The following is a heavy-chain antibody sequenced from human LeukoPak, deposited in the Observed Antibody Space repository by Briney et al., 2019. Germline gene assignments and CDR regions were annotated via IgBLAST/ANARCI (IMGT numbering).Heavy chain of an antibody. V-gene: IGHV3-30-3*01. J-gene: IGHJ4*02. CDR3: WVGATSFDY. D-gene: IGHD1-26*01. CDR2: ISYDGSNK. CDR1: GFTFSSYA. Sequence: GRSLRLSCAASGFTFSSYAMHWVRQAPGKGLEWVAVISYDGSNKYYADSVKGRFTISRDNSKNTLYLRMNSLRAGDTAVYRGWVGATSFDYWGQGTLVTVSS.